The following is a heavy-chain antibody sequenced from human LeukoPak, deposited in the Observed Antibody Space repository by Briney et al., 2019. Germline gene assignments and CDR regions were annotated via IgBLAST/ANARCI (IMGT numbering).Heavy chain of an antibody. D-gene: IGHD6-19*01. V-gene: IGHV1-8*01. J-gene: IGHJ4*02. CDR1: GYTFTGYD. Sequence: GASVKVSCKASGYTFTGYDINWVRQATGQGLEWMGWMNPNSGNTGYAQRFRDRVTLTRDKSTNMAYMEVTSLTSEDTAVYYCARKSNSGWYGAFDYWGQGTLVTVSS. CDR2: MNPNSGNT. CDR3: ARKSNSGWYGAFDY.